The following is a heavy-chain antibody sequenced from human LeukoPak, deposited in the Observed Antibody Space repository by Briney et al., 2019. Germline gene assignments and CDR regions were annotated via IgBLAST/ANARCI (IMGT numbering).Heavy chain of an antibody. J-gene: IGHJ5*02. CDR1: GFTFSSYA. CDR3: ANGNYDYVWGSYLRFDP. Sequence: RSGGSLRLSCAASGFTFSSYAMNWVRQAPGKGLEWVSAIGGNGGSTYYADCVRGRLPLSRDNHKNTLYMQMNRQRAEHTAVYFCANGNYDYVWGSYLRFDPWGQGTLVTVSS. V-gene: IGHV3-23*01. D-gene: IGHD3-16*02. CDR2: IGGNGGST.